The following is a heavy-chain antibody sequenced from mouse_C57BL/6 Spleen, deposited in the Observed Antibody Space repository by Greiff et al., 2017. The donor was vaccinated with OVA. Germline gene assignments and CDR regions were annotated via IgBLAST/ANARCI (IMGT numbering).Heavy chain of an antibody. V-gene: IGHV5-16*01. Sequence: EVMLVESEGGLVQPGSSMKLSCTASGFTFSDYYMAWVRQVPEKGLEWVANINYDGSSTYYLDSLKSRFIISRDNAKNILYLQMSSLKSEDTATYYCARDQGRAMDYWGQGTSVTVSS. D-gene: IGHD3-2*02. CDR1: GFTFSDYY. CDR2: INYDGSST. CDR3: ARDQGRAMDY. J-gene: IGHJ4*01.